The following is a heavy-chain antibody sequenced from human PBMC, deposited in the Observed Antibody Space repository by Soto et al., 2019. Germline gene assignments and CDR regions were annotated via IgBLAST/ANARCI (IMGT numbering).Heavy chain of an antibody. D-gene: IGHD2-15*01. CDR3: ARGPYCSGGSCYPNWFDP. Sequence: GASVKVSCKASGYTFTSYDINWVRQATGQGLEWMGWMNPNSGNTGYAQKFQGRVTMTRNTSISTAYMELSSLRSEDTAVYYCARGPYCSGGSCYPNWFDPWGQANLVTVSS. J-gene: IGHJ5*02. CDR2: MNPNSGNT. V-gene: IGHV1-8*01. CDR1: GYTFTSYD.